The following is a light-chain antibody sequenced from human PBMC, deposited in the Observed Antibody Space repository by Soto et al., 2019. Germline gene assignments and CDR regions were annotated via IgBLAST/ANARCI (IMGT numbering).Light chain of an antibody. CDR3: TSYAGRNNLGV. CDR2: DDN. V-gene: IGLV1-51*01. Sequence: QSVLTQPPSVSAAPGQKVTISCSGSSSNIGGNSVSWYQQLPGTAPKLLIYDDNKRPSGIPDRFSGSKSGTSATLGITGFQTGDEADYYCTSYAGRNNLGVFGTGTKVTVL. CDR1: SSNIGGNS. J-gene: IGLJ1*01.